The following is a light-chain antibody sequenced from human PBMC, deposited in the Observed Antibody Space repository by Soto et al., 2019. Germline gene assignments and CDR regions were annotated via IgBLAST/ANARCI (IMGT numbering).Light chain of an antibody. Sequence: QSVLTQPPSVSGAPGQRGTISCTGSSSNIGAGYDVHWYQQLPGTAPKLLIYGNSNRPSGVPDRFSGSKSGTSASLAITGLQAEDEADYYCQSYDSSLSGHYVFGTGTKVTVL. CDR3: QSYDSSLSGHYV. V-gene: IGLV1-40*01. CDR2: GNS. CDR1: SSNIGAGYD. J-gene: IGLJ1*01.